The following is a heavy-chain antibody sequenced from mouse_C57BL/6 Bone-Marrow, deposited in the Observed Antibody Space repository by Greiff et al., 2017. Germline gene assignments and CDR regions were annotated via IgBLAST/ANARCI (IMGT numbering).Heavy chain of an antibody. CDR2: LSYSGST. CDR3: ARFGYYYGSSYDYFDY. J-gene: IGHJ2*01. V-gene: IGHV3-8*01. Sequence: EVKLQESGPGLAKPSQTLSLTCSVTGYSITSDYWNWIRKFPGNKLEYMGYLSYSGSTYYNPSLKSRISITRDTSKNQYYLQLNSVTTEDTATYYCARFGYYYGSSYDYFDYWGQGTTLTVSS. D-gene: IGHD1-1*01. CDR1: GYSITSDY.